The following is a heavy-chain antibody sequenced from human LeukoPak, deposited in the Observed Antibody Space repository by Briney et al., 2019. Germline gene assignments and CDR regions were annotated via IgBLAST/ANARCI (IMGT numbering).Heavy chain of an antibody. V-gene: IGHV4-59*01. CDR1: GGSISSYY. D-gene: IGHD3-10*02. J-gene: IGHJ6*02. Sequence: SETLSLTCTVSGGSISSYYWSWIRQPPGKELEWIGYIYYSGSTNYNPSLKSRVTISVDTSKNQFSLKLSSVTAADTAVYYCARVVPPGYYYYGMDVWGQGTTVTVSS. CDR2: IYYSGST. CDR3: ARVVPPGYYYYGMDV.